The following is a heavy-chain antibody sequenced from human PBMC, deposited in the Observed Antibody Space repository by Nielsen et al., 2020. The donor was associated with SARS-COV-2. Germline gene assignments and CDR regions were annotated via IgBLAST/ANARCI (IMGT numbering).Heavy chain of an antibody. CDR2: INHSGST. CDR1: GGSFSGYY. J-gene: IGHJ5*02. Sequence: SETLSLTCAVYGGSFSGYYWSWIRQPPGKGLEWIGEINHSGSTNYNPSLKSRVIISVDTSKNQFSLKLSSVTAADTAVYYCARGRGYSSSSWFDPWGQGTLVTVSS. V-gene: IGHV4-34*01. D-gene: IGHD6-6*01. CDR3: ARGRGYSSSSWFDP.